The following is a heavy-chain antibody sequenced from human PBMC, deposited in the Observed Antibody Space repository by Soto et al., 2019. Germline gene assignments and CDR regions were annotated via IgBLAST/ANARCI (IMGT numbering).Heavy chain of an antibody. J-gene: IGHJ4*02. V-gene: IGHV4-59*01. CDR2: IYYSGST. CDR1: GGSISSYY. Sequence: SETLSLTCTVSGGSISSYYWSWIRQPPGKGLEWIGYIYYSGSTNYNPSLKSRDTVSVDTSKNQFSLKLSSVTAADTAVYYCARDLGVAGLRGFDYWGQGTLVTVSS. D-gene: IGHD6-19*01. CDR3: ARDLGVAGLRGFDY.